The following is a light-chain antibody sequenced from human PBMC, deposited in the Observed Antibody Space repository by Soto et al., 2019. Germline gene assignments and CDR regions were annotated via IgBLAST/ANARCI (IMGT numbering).Light chain of an antibody. CDR2: KAS. CDR3: QQYNS. CDR1: QSISNY. Sequence: DIDVTHSACARSASLGGRFTITCRASQSISNYLAWYQQKPGKAPKLLIYKASTLESGVPSRFSGSGSGTEFTLTISSLQPDDFATYYCQQYNSFGQGTRLEIK. J-gene: IGKJ5*01. V-gene: IGKV1-5*03.